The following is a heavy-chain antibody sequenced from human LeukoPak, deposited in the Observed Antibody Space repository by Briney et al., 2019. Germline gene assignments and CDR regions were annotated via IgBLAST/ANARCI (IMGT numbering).Heavy chain of an antibody. J-gene: IGHJ4*02. CDR3: AREYSSGWSGTGY. V-gene: IGHV4-61*01. Sequence: SETLSLTCTVSGGSISSSSYYWSWIRQPPGKGLEWIGYIYYSGSTNYNPSLKSRVTISVDTSKNQFSLKLSSVTAADTAVYYCAREYSSGWSGTGYWGQGTLVTVSS. CDR2: IYYSGST. D-gene: IGHD6-19*01. CDR1: GGSISSSSYY.